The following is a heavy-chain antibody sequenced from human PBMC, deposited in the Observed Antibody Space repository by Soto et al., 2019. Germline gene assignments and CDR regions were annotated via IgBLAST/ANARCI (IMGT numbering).Heavy chain of an antibody. V-gene: IGHV1-18*01. J-gene: IGHJ4*02. CDR1: GYPFTSYG. Sequence: ASLKVSCNASGYPFTSYGITWVRQAPGQGREWMGCISAYNGNTNYAQKLQGRVTISADTSVSTAYLQCGSLEATDSAIYYCARYSGSYWHYLDFWGQGTLVTVSS. CDR2: ISAYNGNT. CDR3: ARYSGSYWHYLDF. D-gene: IGHD1-26*01.